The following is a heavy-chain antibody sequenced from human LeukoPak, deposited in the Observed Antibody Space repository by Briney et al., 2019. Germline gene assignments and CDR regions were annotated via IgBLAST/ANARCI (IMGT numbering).Heavy chain of an antibody. V-gene: IGHV4-39*01. Sequence: SETLSLTCTVSGDSINSGSYYWGWIRQPPGKGLEWIGSISYRGTPSYNPSLRSRVTMAVDTSKNQFSLNLKSVTAADTAVFYCARTTLLWYFDNWGPGALVAVSS. CDR1: GDSINSGSYY. CDR2: ISYRGTP. J-gene: IGHJ4*01. D-gene: IGHD1-14*01. CDR3: ARTTLLWYFDN.